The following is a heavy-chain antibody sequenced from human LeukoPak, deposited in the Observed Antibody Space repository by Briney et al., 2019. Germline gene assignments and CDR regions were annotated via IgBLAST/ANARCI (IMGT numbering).Heavy chain of an antibody. D-gene: IGHD2-21*02. CDR3: ARGYCFGGDCYFDY. CDR1: GGSITSSSYY. J-gene: IGHJ4*02. V-gene: IGHV4-39*01. Sequence: PSETLSLTCTVSGGSITSSSYYWGWIRQPPGKGLEWIGSIYYSGSTYYNPSLKSRVTISVDTSKNQFSLKLSSVTAADTAVHYCARGYCFGGDCYFDYWGPGTLVTVSS. CDR2: IYYSGST.